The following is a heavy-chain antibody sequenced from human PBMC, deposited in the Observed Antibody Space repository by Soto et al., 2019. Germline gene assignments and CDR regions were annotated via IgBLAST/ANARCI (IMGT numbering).Heavy chain of an antibody. D-gene: IGHD2-15*01. V-gene: IGHV3-9*01. CDR3: ANDRGGGHLEGYFDY. J-gene: IGHJ4*02. Sequence: PGGSLRLSCAASGFTFDDYAMHWVRQAPGKGLEWVSGISWNSGSIGYADSVKGRFTISRDNAKNSLYLQMNSLRAEDTALYYCANDRGGGHLEGYFDYWGQGTLVTVSS. CDR1: GFTFDDYA. CDR2: ISWNSGSI.